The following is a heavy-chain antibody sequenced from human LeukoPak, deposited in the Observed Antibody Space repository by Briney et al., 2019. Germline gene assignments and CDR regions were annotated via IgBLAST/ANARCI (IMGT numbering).Heavy chain of an antibody. V-gene: IGHV4-59*01. CDR1: GGSISSYY. CDR3: ARDNREYYDFWSGYYYYYGMDV. D-gene: IGHD3-3*01. Sequence: SETLSLTCTVSGGSISSYYWSWIRQPPGKGLEWIGYIYYSGSTNYNPSLKSRVTISVDTSKNQFAMKLSSVTAADTAVYYCARDNREYYDFWSGYYYYYGMDVWGQGTTVTVSS. J-gene: IGHJ6*02. CDR2: IYYSGST.